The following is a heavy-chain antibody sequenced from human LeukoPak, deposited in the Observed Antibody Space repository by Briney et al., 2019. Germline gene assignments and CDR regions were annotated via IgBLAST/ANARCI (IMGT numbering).Heavy chain of an antibody. V-gene: IGHV3-48*01. CDR1: GFTFSRYA. Sequence: GGSLRLTCAASGFTFSRYAMHWVRQAPGKGLEWVSYISSSSSTIYYADSVKGRFTISRDNAKNSLYLQMNSLRAEDTAVYYCARGDGSGSYYLVYWGQGTLVTVSS. CDR2: ISSSSSTI. CDR3: ARGDGSGSYYLVY. D-gene: IGHD3-10*01. J-gene: IGHJ4*02.